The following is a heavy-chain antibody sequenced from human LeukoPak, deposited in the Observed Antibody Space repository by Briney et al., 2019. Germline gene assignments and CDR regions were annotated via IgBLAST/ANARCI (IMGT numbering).Heavy chain of an antibody. CDR3: AGSWFYRDYFEY. Sequence: GGSLRLSCAASGFIFNNYAMTWVRQAPGKGLEWVSTIDTSGGDTYYADSVKGRFTISGDNSKNTLYLQMNSLRVEDTAVYYCAGSWFYRDYFEYWGQGTLVTVSS. V-gene: IGHV3-23*01. D-gene: IGHD3-10*01. J-gene: IGHJ4*02. CDR2: IDTSGGDT. CDR1: GFIFNNYA.